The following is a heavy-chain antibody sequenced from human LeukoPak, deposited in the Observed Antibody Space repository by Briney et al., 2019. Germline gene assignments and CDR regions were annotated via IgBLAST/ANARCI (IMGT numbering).Heavy chain of an antibody. CDR3: VKDRSCTNNICHGDFDY. D-gene: IGHD2-8*01. CDR2: VTGNGIHT. CDR1: GFTFTTYA. Sequence: GGSLILSCAASGFTFTTYAMSWVRQAPGKRLEWVSGVTGNGIHTWYADSVKGRFTISRDNSKNTVHLQMNSLRVDDTAVYYCVKDRSCTNNICHGDFDYWGQGTLVTVSS. V-gene: IGHV3-23*01. J-gene: IGHJ4*02.